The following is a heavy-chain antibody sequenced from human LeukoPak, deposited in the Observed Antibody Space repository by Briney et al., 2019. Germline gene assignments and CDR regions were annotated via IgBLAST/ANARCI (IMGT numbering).Heavy chain of an antibody. CDR3: ARALPAAGPGVYTRIWRFDS. Sequence: GGSLRLSCTPSGFTFSTYAVHWVRQAPGKGLEWVAAISYGGSNNSYAASVKGRFTISRDNSKNPLYLQMNSLRAEDTAMYYCARALPAAGPGVYTRIWRFDSWGQGTLVTVSS. J-gene: IGHJ4*02. CDR2: ISYGGSNN. CDR1: GFTFSTYA. V-gene: IGHV3-30-3*01. D-gene: IGHD2-2*01.